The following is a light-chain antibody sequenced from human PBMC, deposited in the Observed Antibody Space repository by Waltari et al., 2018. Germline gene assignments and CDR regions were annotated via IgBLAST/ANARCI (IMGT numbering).Light chain of an antibody. V-gene: IGKV3D-20*02. CDR1: QSVANRF. CDR3: HQSYSFPLS. J-gene: IGKJ4*01. Sequence: NVLSQSPATRSLSPGEGATLSCRASQSVANRFLAWYQQNPVQAPGLLIHDASIRATGVPDRFSGSGSGTDFTLTISRLEPEDFAVYYCHQSYSFPLSFGGGTKVELK. CDR2: DAS.